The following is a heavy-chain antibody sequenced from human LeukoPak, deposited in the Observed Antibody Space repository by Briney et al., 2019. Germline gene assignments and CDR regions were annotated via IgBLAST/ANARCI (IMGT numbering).Heavy chain of an antibody. D-gene: IGHD1-26*01. CDR3: ARGDRSYYGVFDF. CDR2: INPSGGST. Sequence: GASVKVSCKASGYTFTSYYMHWVRQAPGQGLEWMGIINPSGGSTSYAQKFQGRVSMTRDTSTNTVYIEVSSLRSEDTAVYYCARGDRSYYGVFDFWGQGTLVTVSS. J-gene: IGHJ4*02. CDR1: GYTFTSYY. V-gene: IGHV1-46*01.